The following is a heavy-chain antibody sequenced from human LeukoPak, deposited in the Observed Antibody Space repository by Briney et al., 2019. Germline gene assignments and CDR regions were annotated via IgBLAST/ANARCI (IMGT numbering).Heavy chain of an antibody. CDR1: GFSFSSYS. J-gene: IGHJ4*02. CDR2: INDDVT. V-gene: IGHV3-23*01. D-gene: IGHD2-2*01. Sequence: GGSLRLSCTASGFSFSSYSMSWVRQPPGKGLEWISAINDDVTYYRDSVKGRFTVSRDNSRNTLYLQLNSLRAEDTAVYYCAKESLRVVPSATFDYWGQGTLVTVSS. CDR3: AKESLRVVPSATFDY.